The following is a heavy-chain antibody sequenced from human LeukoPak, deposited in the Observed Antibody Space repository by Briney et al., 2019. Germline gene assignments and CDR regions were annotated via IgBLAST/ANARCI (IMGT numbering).Heavy chain of an antibody. D-gene: IGHD1-1*01. J-gene: IGHJ4*02. V-gene: IGHV3-23*01. CDR3: ARDHSGTQDY. Sequence: GGSLRLSCTASGFTFSSYAMNWVCQAPGKGLEWVSGIGAGGTFTYYADSVKGRFTIFRDNRRNTLYLQMNSLRAEDTAVYSCARDHSGTQDYWGQGTLVTVSS. CDR1: GFTFSSYA. CDR2: IGAGGTFT.